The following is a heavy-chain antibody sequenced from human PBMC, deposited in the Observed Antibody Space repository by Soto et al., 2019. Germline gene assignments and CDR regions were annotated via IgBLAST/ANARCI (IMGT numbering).Heavy chain of an antibody. J-gene: IGHJ6*03. CDR2: MNPNSGNT. D-gene: IGHD4-17*01. CDR3: ARAPPRIYGDYYYYYMDV. V-gene: IGHV1-8*01. CDR1: GYTFTSYD. Sequence: ASVKVSCKASGYTFTSYDINWVRQATGQGLEWMGWMNPNSGNTGYAQKFQGRVTMTRNTSISTAYMELGSLRSEDTAVYYCARAPPRIYGDYYYYYMDVWGKGTTVTVSS.